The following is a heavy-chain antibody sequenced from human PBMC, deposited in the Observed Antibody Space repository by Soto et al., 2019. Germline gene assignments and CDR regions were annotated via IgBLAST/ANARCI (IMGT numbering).Heavy chain of an antibody. CDR2: IYYSGST. D-gene: IGHD3-22*01. CDR3: ARVKRSSGYYYGGFDY. CDR1: GGSISSYY. J-gene: IGHJ4*02. Sequence: QVQLQESGPGLVKPSETLSLTCTVSGGSISSYYWSWIRQPPGKGLEWIGYIYYSGSTNYNPSLKSRGTQSVSTAKDQFSLKLSSVNAADTGGYYCARVKRSSGYYYGGFDYWGQGTLVTVSS. V-gene: IGHV4-59*01.